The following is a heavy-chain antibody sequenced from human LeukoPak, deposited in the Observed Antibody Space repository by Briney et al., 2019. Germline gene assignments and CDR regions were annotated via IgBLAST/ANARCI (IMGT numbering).Heavy chain of an antibody. J-gene: IGHJ4*02. V-gene: IGHV1-18*01. CDR3: ARVGGGLYYDFWSGPHRFDY. CDR1: GYTFTSFG. D-gene: IGHD3-3*01. CDR2: ISAYNGNT. Sequence: VASVKVSCKASGYTFTSFGISWVRQAPGQGLEWMGWISAYNGNTNYAQKLQGRVTMTTDTPTSTAYMELRSLRSDDTAVYYCARVGGGLYYDFWSGPHRFDYWGKGTLVTVSS.